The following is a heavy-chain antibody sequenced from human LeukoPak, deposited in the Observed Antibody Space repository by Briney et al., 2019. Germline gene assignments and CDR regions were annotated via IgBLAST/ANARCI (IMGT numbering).Heavy chain of an antibody. V-gene: IGHV4-34*01. D-gene: IGHD1-1*01. CDR1: GGSFSGYY. J-gene: IGHJ6*03. Sequence: SETLSLTCAVYGGSFSGYYWSWFRKPPGKGLEWMGEINHSGSTNYNPSLKSRVTISVDTSKNQFSLKLSSVTAADTAVYYCARGRRFYYYYYMDVWGKGTTVTVSS. CDR2: INHSGST. CDR3: ARGRRFYYYYYMDV.